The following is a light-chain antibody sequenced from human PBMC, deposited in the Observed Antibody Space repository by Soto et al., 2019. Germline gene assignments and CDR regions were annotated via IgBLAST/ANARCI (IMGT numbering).Light chain of an antibody. Sequence: QAVVTQPRSVSGSPGQSVTISCAGSSSDVGGYNYVSWYQQHPGKAPKVLIYDVTKRPSGVPDRFSCSKSGDTASLTISGLQDEADADYYCCSYAGSYTLYVFGSGTKVTVL. J-gene: IGLJ1*01. V-gene: IGLV2-11*01. CDR3: CSYAGSYTLYV. CDR1: SSDVGGYNY. CDR2: DVT.